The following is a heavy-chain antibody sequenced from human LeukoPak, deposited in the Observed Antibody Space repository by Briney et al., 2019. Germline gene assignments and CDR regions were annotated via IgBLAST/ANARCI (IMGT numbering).Heavy chain of an antibody. CDR3: AREDDYGDLEGFFDL. D-gene: IGHD4-17*01. Sequence: SETLSLTCTVSGGSITSYYWSWIRQPPGKGLEWIGRFYTSGSTNYNPSLKSRVTMSIDTSKNQFSLNLSSVTAADTAVYYRAREDDYGDLEGFFDLWGRGTLVIVSS. CDR1: GGSITSYY. CDR2: FYTSGST. J-gene: IGHJ2*01. V-gene: IGHV4-4*07.